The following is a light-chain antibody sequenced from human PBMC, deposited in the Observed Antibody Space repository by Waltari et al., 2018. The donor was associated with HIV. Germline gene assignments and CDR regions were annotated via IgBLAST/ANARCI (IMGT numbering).Light chain of an antibody. J-gene: IGKJ3*01. Sequence: DIVMTQSPDSLAVSLGGRATINCTSSPSVLYSSNNKNYLAWYQQKPGQPPKLLIYWASTRESGVTDRFSGSGSGTDFTLTISSLQAEDVAVYYCQQYYSTPLVFGPGTKVDIK. CDR3: QQYYSTPLV. CDR1: PSVLYSSNNKNY. CDR2: WAS. V-gene: IGKV4-1*01.